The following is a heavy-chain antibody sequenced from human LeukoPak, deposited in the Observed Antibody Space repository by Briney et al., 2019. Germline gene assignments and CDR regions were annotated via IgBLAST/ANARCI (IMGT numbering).Heavy chain of an antibody. CDR2: ISSSSSYI. CDR1: GFTFSSYS. Sequence: PGGSLRLSCAASGFTFSSYSMNWVRQAPGKGLEWVSSISSSSSYIYYADSVKGRFTISRDNAKNSLYLQMNSLRAEDTAVYYCARGRRRVEPSKIVDYWGQGTLVTVSS. CDR3: ARGRRRVEPSKIVDY. D-gene: IGHD1-1*01. J-gene: IGHJ4*02. V-gene: IGHV3-21*01.